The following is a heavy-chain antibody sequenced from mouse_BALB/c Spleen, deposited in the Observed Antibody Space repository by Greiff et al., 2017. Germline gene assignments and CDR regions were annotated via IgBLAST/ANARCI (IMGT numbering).Heavy chain of an antibody. V-gene: IGHV10-1*02. CDR1: GFTFNTYA. J-gene: IGHJ4*01. CDR2: IRSKSNNYAT. CDR3: VMDYYYAMDY. Sequence: EVQRVESGGGLVQPKGSLKLSCAASGFTFNTYAMNWVRQAPGKGLEWVARIRSKSNNYATYYADSVKDRFTISRDDSQSMLYLQMNNLKTEDTAMYYCVMDYYYAMDYWGQGTSVTVSS.